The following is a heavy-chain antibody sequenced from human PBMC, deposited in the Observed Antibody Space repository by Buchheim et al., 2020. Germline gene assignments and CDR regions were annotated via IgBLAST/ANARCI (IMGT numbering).Heavy chain of an antibody. CDR1: EFTFSSYG. J-gene: IGHJ2*01. Sequence: QVQLVESGGGVVQPGRSLRLSCAASEFTFSSYGMHWVRQAPGKGLEWVAVISYDGSNKYYADSVKGRFTISRDNSKNTLYLQMNSLRAEDTAVYYCAKDPYYYGSGSYYRGGWYFDLWGRGTL. D-gene: IGHD3-10*01. CDR2: ISYDGSNK. V-gene: IGHV3-30*18. CDR3: AKDPYYYGSGSYYRGGWYFDL.